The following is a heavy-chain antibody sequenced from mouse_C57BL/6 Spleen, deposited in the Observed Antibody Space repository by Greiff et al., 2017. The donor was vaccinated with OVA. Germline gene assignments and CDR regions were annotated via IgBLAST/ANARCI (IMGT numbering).Heavy chain of an antibody. V-gene: IGHV3-6*01. CDR1: GSSITSGYY. CDR2: ISYDGSN. D-gene: IGHD2-4*01. CDR3: ARRDYDYDEAWFAY. J-gene: IGHJ3*01. Sequence: DVQLQESGPGLVKPSQSLSLTCSVTGSSITSGYYWNWIRQFPGNKLEWMGYISYDGSNNYNPSLKNRISITRDTSKHQFFLKLNSVTTEDTATYYCARRDYDYDEAWFAYWGQGTLVTVSA.